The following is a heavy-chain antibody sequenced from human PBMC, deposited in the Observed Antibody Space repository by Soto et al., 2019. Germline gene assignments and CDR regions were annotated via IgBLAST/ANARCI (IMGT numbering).Heavy chain of an antibody. CDR1: GGTFSKNT. V-gene: IGHV1-69*13. J-gene: IGHJ4*02. CDR3: ARQFDYDTSGYYYAY. Sequence: SVKVSCKASGGTFSKNTISWVRQAPGQGLEWMGGIMPVFGRPNYAQKFQGRVTITADEYTRTAYMELSRLKSDDTAVYYCARQFDYDTSGYYYAYWGQGTQVTVSS. CDR2: IMPVFGRP. D-gene: IGHD3-22*01.